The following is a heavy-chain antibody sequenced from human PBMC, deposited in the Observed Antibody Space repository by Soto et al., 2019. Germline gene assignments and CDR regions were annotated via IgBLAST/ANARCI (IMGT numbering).Heavy chain of an antibody. CDR1: GYTFTSYD. D-gene: IGHD4-17*01. V-gene: IGHV1-8*01. CDR2: MNPNSGNX. CDR3: AGTLYGDNVDY. Sequence: SVKXSCKASGYTFTSYDINWVRQATGQGLXWMGWMNPNSGNXXYAXKVQGRATMTRNTSXXTDYMXLSSLRSEDTAVYYCAGTLYGDNVDYWGQGTRVTVSS. J-gene: IGHJ4*02.